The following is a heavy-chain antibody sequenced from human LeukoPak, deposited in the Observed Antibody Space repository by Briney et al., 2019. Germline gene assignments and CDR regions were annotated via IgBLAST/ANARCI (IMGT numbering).Heavy chain of an antibody. V-gene: IGHV4-4*02. Sequence: SGTRSLTCAVSGGSISSINWWSWVRQPPGNGLEWIGEIYHSGRTNYNPSLKSRVSISVDKSKNQFSLKLSSVPAADTAVYYCARGSTMVRGVTTAYYYYHYMDVWGKGTTVTISS. D-gene: IGHD3-10*01. CDR3: ARGSTMVRGVTTAYYYYHYMDV. CDR1: GGSISSINW. CDR2: IYHSGRT. J-gene: IGHJ6*03.